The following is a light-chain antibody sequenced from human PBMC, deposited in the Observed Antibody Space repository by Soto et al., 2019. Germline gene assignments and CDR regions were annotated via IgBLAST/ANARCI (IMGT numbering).Light chain of an antibody. CDR1: SSNIGAGYD. V-gene: IGLV1-40*01. Sequence: QSVLTQPPSVSGAPGQRVTISCTGSSSNIGAGYDVHWYQQSPGTAPKLLIYGNSNRPSGVPDRFSGSKSGTSASLAITGLQTEDEADYYCQSYDSSLSGSVVFGGGTKLTVL. CDR3: QSYDSSLSGSVV. J-gene: IGLJ2*01. CDR2: GNS.